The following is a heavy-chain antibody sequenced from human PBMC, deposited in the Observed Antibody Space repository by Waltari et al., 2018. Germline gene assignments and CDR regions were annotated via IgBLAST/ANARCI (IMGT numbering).Heavy chain of an antibody. D-gene: IGHD3-22*01. CDR2: IHSSGST. V-gene: IGHV4-39*01. CDR1: GDSISTTSNY. CDR3: ARPANFYYDRGGYDY. Sequence: QLQLQESGPGLVKPSETLSLTCTVSGDSISTTSNYWGWIRQAPGKGLEWVWFIHSSGSTYYNPSLKSRVTLSVETSKNQFSLRLTSVTAADTAVYYCARPANFYYDRGGYDYWGQGTLVTVSS. J-gene: IGHJ4*02.